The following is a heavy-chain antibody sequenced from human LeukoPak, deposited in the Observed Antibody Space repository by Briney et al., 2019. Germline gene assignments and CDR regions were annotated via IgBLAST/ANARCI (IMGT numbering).Heavy chain of an antibody. CDR2: IYYSGST. J-gene: IGHJ6*03. CDR3: ARAYGSGSLYYMDV. Sequence: PSETLSLTCTVSGGSISSSSYYWGWIRQPPGKGLEWIGSIYYSGSTYYNPSLKSRVTISVDTSKNQFSLKLSSVTAADTAVYYCARAYGSGSLYYMDVWGKGTTVTISS. CDR1: GGSISSSSYY. V-gene: IGHV4-39*01. D-gene: IGHD3-10*01.